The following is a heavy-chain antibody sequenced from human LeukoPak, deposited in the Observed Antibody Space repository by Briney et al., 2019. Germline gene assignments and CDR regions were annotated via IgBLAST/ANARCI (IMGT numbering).Heavy chain of an antibody. CDR1: GITVSRYW. CDR3: ATYSVVHHKTFDD. CDR2: IKQDENEQ. V-gene: IGHV3-7*03. Sequence: GGSLRLSCAASGITVSRYWMSWVRQAPGGGLEWVANIKQDENEQDYVDSVRGRFTISRDNAKNSLYLQMNSLRVEDTALYFCATYSVVHHKTFDDWGQGTLVTVSS. D-gene: IGHD5/OR15-5a*01. J-gene: IGHJ4*02.